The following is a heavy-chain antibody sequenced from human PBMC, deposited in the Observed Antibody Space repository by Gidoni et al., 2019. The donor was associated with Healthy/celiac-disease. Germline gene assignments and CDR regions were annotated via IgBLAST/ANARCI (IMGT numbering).Heavy chain of an antibody. CDR2: IKQDGSEK. J-gene: IGHJ4*02. Sequence: EVPLVESGGVLVQPGGSLRLSCAASGFTFSSYWMSWVRQAPGKGLEGVAKIKQDGSEKYYVESVKGRFTISRDNAKNSLYRQMNSLRAEDTAVYYCARGRLWFGELYHFDYWGQGTLVTVSS. D-gene: IGHD3-10*01. V-gene: IGHV3-7*01. CDR3: ARGRLWFGELYHFDY. CDR1: GFTFSSYW.